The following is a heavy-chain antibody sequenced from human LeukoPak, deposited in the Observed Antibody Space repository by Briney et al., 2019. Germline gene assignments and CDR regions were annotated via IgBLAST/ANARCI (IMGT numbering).Heavy chain of an antibody. CDR3: ARSDYGSGSYYFDY. J-gene: IGHJ4*02. Sequence: KPSETLSLTCTVSGGSISSYYWSWIRQPPGKGLEWIGYIYYSGSTNYNPSLKSRVTISVDTSKNQFSLKLSSVTAADTAVYYCARSDYGSGSYYFDYWGQGTLVTVSS. CDR1: GGSISSYY. CDR2: IYYSGST. D-gene: IGHD3-10*01. V-gene: IGHV4-59*01.